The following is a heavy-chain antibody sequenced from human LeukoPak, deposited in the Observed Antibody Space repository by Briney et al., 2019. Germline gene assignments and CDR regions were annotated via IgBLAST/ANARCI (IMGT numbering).Heavy chain of an antibody. D-gene: IGHD3-22*01. CDR1: GGSISSSSYY. Sequence: SETLSLTCTVSGGSISSSSYYWGWIRQPPGKGLEWIGSIYYSGSAYYNPSLKSRVTISVDTSKNQFSLKLSSVTAADTAVYYCARAPYYYDSSGYGNWFDPWGQGTLVTVSS. V-gene: IGHV4-39*07. CDR2: IYYSGSA. CDR3: ARAPYYYDSSGYGNWFDP. J-gene: IGHJ5*02.